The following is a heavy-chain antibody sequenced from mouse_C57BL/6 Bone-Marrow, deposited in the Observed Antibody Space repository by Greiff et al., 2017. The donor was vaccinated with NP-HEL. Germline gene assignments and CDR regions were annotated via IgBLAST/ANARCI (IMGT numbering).Heavy chain of an antibody. D-gene: IGHD1-1*02. J-gene: IGHJ2*01. CDR2: LLPGSGST. V-gene: IGHV1-9*01. CDR1: GYTFTGYW. CDR3: ARRVQGSYDDY. Sequence: QVQLKQSGAELMKPGASVKLSCKATGYTFTGYWIAWVKQRPGHGLEWNGELLPGSGSTNYNEKFKGKATFTADTSYNTAYMQLSSRTTEDSASYYCARRVQGSYDDYWGQGTTLTVSS.